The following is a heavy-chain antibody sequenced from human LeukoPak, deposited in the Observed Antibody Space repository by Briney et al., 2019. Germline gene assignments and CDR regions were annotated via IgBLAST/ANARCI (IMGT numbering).Heavy chain of an antibody. V-gene: IGHV3-48*04. CDR2: ISSSSSTT. D-gene: IGHD3-16*01. Sequence: GGSLRLSCAASGFTFSSYSMNWVRQAPGKGLEWVSYISSSSSTTYYADSVKGRFTISRDNAKNSLYLQMNSLRAEDTALYYCAKDGIMRGYYYYMDVWGKGTTVTVSS. CDR3: AKDGIMRGYYYYMDV. CDR1: GFTFSSYS. J-gene: IGHJ6*03.